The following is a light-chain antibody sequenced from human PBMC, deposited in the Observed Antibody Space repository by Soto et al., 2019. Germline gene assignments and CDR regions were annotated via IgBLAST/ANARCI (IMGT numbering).Light chain of an antibody. CDR3: QQTYTTRDT. Sequence: DIQMTQSPSSLSASVGDRVTITCRTSQNIIKYLNWYQQKPGKAPKCLIYGASTLQTGVPSRFSGGGSGTDFTLTISSLQTEDCATYFGQQTYTTRDTCGHGTKLHSK. CDR1: QNIIKY. V-gene: IGKV1-39*01. J-gene: IGKJ2*01. CDR2: GAS.